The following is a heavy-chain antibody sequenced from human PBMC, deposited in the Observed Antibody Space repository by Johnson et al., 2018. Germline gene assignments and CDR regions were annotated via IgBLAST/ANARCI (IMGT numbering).Heavy chain of an antibody. J-gene: IGHJ3*02. CDR2: ISHDEIDK. CDR3: ARSHCSGGSCYSSNMLVLFDI. D-gene: IGHD2-15*01. Sequence: QLVESGGGVVQPGTSLRLSCGVSGVTLSNCIMHWVRQAPGKGLEWVALISHDEIDKQYGDSAKDRFTISRDISKNTVNLKMNSRRDEDTAVYYCARSHCSGGSCYSSNMLVLFDIWGPGTMVTVSS. CDR1: GVTLSNCI. V-gene: IGHV3-30-3*01.